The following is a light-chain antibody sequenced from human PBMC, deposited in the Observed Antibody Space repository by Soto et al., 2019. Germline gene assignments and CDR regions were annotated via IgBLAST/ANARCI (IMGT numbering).Light chain of an antibody. CDR1: SSDIGAYNF. CDR2: DVN. V-gene: IGLV2-14*03. Sequence: ALTQPASVSGSPGQSITFSCTGTSSDIGAYNFVSWYQQHPGKAPKLMLYDVNIRPSGVSNRFSGSKSGNTASLTISGLQAEDEADYYCTSWTTSTTMIFGGGTKVTVL. J-gene: IGLJ2*01. CDR3: TSWTTSTTMI.